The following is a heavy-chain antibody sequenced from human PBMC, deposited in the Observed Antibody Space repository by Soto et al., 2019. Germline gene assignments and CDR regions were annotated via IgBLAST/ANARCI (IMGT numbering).Heavy chain of an antibody. CDR2: IYYSGST. J-gene: IGHJ5*02. CDR3: ARERPDGARLDP. Sequence: QVQLQESGPGLVKPSQTLSLTCTVSGGSISSGDYYWSWIRQPPGKGLEWIGYIYYSGSTYYNPSRKSRVXXXVXXSKNQFSLKLSSVTAADTAVYYCARERPDGARLDPWGQGTLVTVSS. CDR1: GGSISSGDYY. D-gene: IGHD6-6*01. V-gene: IGHV4-30-4*01.